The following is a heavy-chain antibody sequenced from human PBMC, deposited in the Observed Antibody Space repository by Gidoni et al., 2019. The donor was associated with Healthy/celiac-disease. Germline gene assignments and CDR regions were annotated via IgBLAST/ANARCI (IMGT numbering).Heavy chain of an antibody. CDR3: ARDLLSDIVLMVYVGGGDAFDI. V-gene: IGHV4-38-2*02. CDR1: GYSISSGYY. Sequence: QVQLQESGPGLVKLSETLSLTCTVSGYSISSGYYWGWIRQPPGKGLEWIGSIYHSGSTYYNPSLKSRVTISVDTSKNQFSLKLSSVTAADTAVYYCARDLLSDIVLMVYVGGGDAFDIWGQGTMVTVSS. J-gene: IGHJ3*02. CDR2: IYHSGST. D-gene: IGHD2-8*01.